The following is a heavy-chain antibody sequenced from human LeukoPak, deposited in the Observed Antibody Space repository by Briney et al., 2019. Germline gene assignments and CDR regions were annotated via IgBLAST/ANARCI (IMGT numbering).Heavy chain of an antibody. J-gene: IGHJ1*01. CDR2: INHSGST. V-gene: IGHV4-34*01. CDR1: GGSFSGYY. Sequence: PSETLSLTCAVYGGSFSGYYWSWIRQPPGKGLEWIGEINHSGSTTYNSSLKSRVTISLDTSKNQFSLKLSSVTAADTAVYYCAASSGSDEYFQHWGQGTLVTVSS. CDR3: AASSGSDEYFQH. D-gene: IGHD1-26*01.